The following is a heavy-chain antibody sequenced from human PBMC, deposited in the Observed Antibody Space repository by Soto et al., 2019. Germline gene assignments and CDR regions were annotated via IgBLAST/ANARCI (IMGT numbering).Heavy chain of an antibody. CDR1: GGSISSGGYY. D-gene: IGHD4-17*01. Sequence: PSETLSLTCTVPGGSISSGGYYWSWIRQHPGKGLEWIGYIYYSGSTYYNPSLKSRVTISVDTSKNQFSLKLSSVTAADTAVYYCARSQDEPSQYGDLFDYWGQGTLVTVSS. CDR3: ARSQDEPSQYGDLFDY. J-gene: IGHJ4*02. CDR2: IYYSGST. V-gene: IGHV4-31*03.